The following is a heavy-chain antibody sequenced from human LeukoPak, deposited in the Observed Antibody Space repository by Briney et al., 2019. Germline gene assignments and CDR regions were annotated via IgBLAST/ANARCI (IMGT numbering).Heavy chain of an antibody. CDR1: GFTFSTYE. J-gene: IGHJ4*02. CDR3: ARDLIAAAGIDH. Sequence: PGGSLRLSCATSGFTFSTYEMTSVRQAPGKGLEWVSYISRDGSTINYADSVKGRFTISRDNAKNSLYLQMNSLRAEDTAIYYCARDLIAAAGIDHWGQGTLVTVSS. CDR2: ISRDGSTI. V-gene: IGHV3-48*03. D-gene: IGHD6-13*01.